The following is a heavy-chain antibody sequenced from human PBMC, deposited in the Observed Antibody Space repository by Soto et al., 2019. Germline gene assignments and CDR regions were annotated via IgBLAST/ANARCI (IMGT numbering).Heavy chain of an antibody. J-gene: IGHJ6*02. V-gene: IGHV3-23*01. CDR1: GFTFSSYA. CDR2: ISGSGGST. D-gene: IGHD6-19*01. CDR3: AKDLVPYSSSEWGMDV. Sequence: EVQLLESGGGLVQPGGSLRLSCAASGFTFSSYAMSWVRQAPGKGLEWVSAISGSGGSTYYADSVKGRFTISRDNSKNTLYLQMNSLRAEDTAVYYCAKDLVPYSSSEWGMDVWGQGTTVTVSS.